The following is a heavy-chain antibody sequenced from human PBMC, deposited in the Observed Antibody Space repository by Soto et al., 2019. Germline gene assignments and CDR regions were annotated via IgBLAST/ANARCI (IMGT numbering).Heavy chain of an antibody. CDR2: IIPIFDTT. J-gene: IGHJ4*02. D-gene: IGHD1-26*01. CDR1: GGTFSSYA. CDR3: SRGDKATFSFDH. Sequence: ASVKVSCKASGGTFSSYAISWVRQAPGQGLEWMGGIIPIFDTTNYAQKFQGRVTIVADESTNTAYMELTSLRSEETAVYYCSRGDKATFSFDHWGQGSLVTVSS. V-gene: IGHV1-69*13.